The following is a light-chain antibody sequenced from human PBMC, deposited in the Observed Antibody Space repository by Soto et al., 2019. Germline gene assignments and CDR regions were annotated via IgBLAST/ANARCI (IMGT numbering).Light chain of an antibody. CDR1: QSISSW. V-gene: IGKV1-5*03. CDR2: KAS. J-gene: IGKJ4*01. CDR3: QQYNSYSPLT. Sequence: DIQMTQSPSTLSASVGDRVTITCRASQSISSWLGWYQQKPGKAPKLLIYKASTLESGVPSRFSGSGSGTEFTLTISSLQPDDFATYYCQQYNSYSPLTFGGGTKVEIK.